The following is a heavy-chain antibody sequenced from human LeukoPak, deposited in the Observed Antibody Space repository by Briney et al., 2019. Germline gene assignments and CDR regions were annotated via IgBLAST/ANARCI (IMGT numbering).Heavy chain of an antibody. D-gene: IGHD2-8*01. CDR2: ISSSGSTI. CDR1: GFTFSSYE. Sequence: PGGSLRLSCAASGFTFSSYEMNWVRQAPGKGLEWVSYISSSGSTIYYADSVKGRFTISRDNAKNSLYLQMNSLRAEDTAVYHCAREAVYCTNGVCYARRYYGMDVWGQGTTVTVSS. J-gene: IGHJ6*02. V-gene: IGHV3-48*03. CDR3: AREAVYCTNGVCYARRYYGMDV.